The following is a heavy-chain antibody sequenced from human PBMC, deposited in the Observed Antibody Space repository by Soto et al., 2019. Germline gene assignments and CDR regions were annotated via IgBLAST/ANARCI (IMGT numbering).Heavy chain of an antibody. CDR3: ATRRGYCSGGSCYGTYGMDV. CDR1: GGTFSSYA. J-gene: IGHJ6*02. Sequence: SVKVSCKASGGTFSSYAISWVRQAPGQGLEWMGGIIPIFGTANYAQKFQGRVTITADKSTSTAYMELSSLRSEDTAVYYCATRRGYCSGGSCYGTYGMDVWGQGTKVTVSS. D-gene: IGHD2-15*01. CDR2: IIPIFGTA. V-gene: IGHV1-69*06.